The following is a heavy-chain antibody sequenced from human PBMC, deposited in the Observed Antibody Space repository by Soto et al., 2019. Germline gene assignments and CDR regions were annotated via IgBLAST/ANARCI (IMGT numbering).Heavy chain of an antibody. D-gene: IGHD6-19*01. CDR3: VRDEAAVSNQNWFDP. Sequence: ASVENSCKSSGGSFSSYASSWVRQAPGQELERKGGIILIFGTANYAQKLQCRVTITADDCTRTAYMELSSLRTSTTTVYYWVRDEAAVSNQNWFDPWGQGTLVTVSS. J-gene: IGHJ5*02. CDR2: IILIFGTA. V-gene: IGHV1-69*13. CDR1: GGSFSSYA.